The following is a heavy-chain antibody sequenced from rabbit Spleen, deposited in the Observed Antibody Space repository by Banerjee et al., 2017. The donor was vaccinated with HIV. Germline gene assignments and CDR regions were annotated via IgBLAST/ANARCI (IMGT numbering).Heavy chain of an antibody. Sequence: QEQLVESGGGLVQPEGSLTLTCTASGFSFSSSDFMWWVRQAPGKGLEWIGCIYTVNANTYYATWAKGRFTISKTSSTTVTLQMTSLTAADTATYFCARESDVGGYVGLWGPGTLVTVS. J-gene: IGHJ4*01. CDR2: IYTVNANT. D-gene: IGHD1-1*01. CDR1: GFSFSSSDF. CDR3: ARESDVGGYVGL. V-gene: IGHV1S45*01.